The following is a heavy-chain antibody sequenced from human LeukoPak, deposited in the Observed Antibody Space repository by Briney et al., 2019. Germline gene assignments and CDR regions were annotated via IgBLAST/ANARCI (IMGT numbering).Heavy chain of an antibody. CDR2: IPYSGNA. Sequence: SETLSLTCTVSGGSISSSSYYWGWIRQPPGQGLEWIGTIPYSGNAYYSPSLKSRVTISVDTSKNQFSLKVSSVTAADTAVYYCARHAGNYDSSGYYPIDYWGQGTLVTVSS. D-gene: IGHD3-22*01. CDR3: ARHAGNYDSSGYYPIDY. CDR1: GGSISSSSYY. V-gene: IGHV4-39*01. J-gene: IGHJ4*02.